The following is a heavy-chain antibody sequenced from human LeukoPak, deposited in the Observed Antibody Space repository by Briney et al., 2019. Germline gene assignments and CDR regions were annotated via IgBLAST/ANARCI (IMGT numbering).Heavy chain of an antibody. CDR1: GGSNSSRSYY. V-gene: IGHV4-39*01. J-gene: IGHJ4*02. Sequence: SETLSLICTVSGGSNSSRSYYWAWIRQPPGKGLERIGSIYYSASTSSEPYLMSRVTISVDTVKSHFSLKLSSVTAADTAVYYCARQLGYCSSTSCYADKVDYWGQGTLVTVSS. CDR3: ARQLGYCSSTSCYADKVDY. D-gene: IGHD2-2*01. CDR2: IYYSAST.